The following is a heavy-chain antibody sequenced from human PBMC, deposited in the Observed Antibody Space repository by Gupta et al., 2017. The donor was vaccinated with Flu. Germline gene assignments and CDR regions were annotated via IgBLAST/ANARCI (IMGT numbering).Heavy chain of an antibody. Sequence: GLEWVGRIKSKTDGGTTDYAAPVKGRFTISRDDSKNTLYLQMNSLKTEDTAVYYCTNEYCSSTSCYFSYYMDVWGKGTTVTVSS. D-gene: IGHD2-2*01. V-gene: IGHV3-15*01. J-gene: IGHJ6*03. CDR2: IKSKTDGGTT. CDR3: TNEYCSSTSCYFSYYMDV.